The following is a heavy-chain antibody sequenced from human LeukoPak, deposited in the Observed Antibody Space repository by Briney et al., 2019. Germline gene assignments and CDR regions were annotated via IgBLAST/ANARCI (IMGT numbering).Heavy chain of an antibody. D-gene: IGHD5-24*01. V-gene: IGHV3-23*01. CDR1: GFTFINYA. J-gene: IGHJ4*02. Sequence: GGSLRLSCAASGFTFINYAMSWVRQAPGKGLEWVSAISGSGGSTYYANSVKGRFTISRDNSKNTLYLQMNSLRAGDTAVYYCAKLPGDGYNSWYYFDYWGQGTLVTVSS. CDR2: ISGSGGST. CDR3: AKLPGDGYNSWYYFDY.